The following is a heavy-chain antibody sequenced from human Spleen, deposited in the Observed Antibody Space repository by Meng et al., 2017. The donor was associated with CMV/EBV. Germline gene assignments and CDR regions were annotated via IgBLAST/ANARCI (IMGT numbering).Heavy chain of an antibody. V-gene: IGHV1-18*04. Sequence: QVQLVPSGAEVKKTGSSVKVSCKASGYTFTYRYLHWVRQAPGQGLEWMGWSSAYNGNTNYAQKFQGRVTMTTETSTSTGYMELRSLRSDDTAVYFCARTGNSSGYHDYWGQGTLVTVSS. D-gene: IGHD3-22*01. J-gene: IGHJ4*02. CDR3: ARTGNSSGYHDY. CDR1: GYTFTYRY. CDR2: SSAYNGNT.